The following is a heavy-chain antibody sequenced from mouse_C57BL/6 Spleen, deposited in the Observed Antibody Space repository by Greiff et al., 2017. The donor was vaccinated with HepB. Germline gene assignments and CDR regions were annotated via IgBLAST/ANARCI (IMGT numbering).Heavy chain of an antibody. J-gene: IGHJ3*01. Sequence: EVMLVESEGGLVQPGSSMKLSCTASGFTFSDYYIAWVRQVPEKGLEWVANINYDGSSTYYLDSLKSRFIISRDNAKNILYLQMSSLKSEDTATYYCARGDWAWFAYWGQGTLVTVSA. D-gene: IGHD4-1*01. CDR2: INYDGSST. V-gene: IGHV5-16*01. CDR3: ARGDWAWFAY. CDR1: GFTFSDYY.